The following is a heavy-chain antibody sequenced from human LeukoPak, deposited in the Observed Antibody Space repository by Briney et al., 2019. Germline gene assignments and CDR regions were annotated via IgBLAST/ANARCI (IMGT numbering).Heavy chain of an antibody. Sequence: SETLSLTCTVSGGSISSHYWSWIRQPPGKGLEWIGYIYYSGSTNYNPSLKSRVTISVDTSKNQSSLKLSSVTAADTAVYYCARDYYDSSGYYFGYYYYYYMDVWGKGTTVTVSS. J-gene: IGHJ6*03. CDR2: IYYSGST. CDR1: GGSISSHY. D-gene: IGHD3-22*01. V-gene: IGHV4-59*11. CDR3: ARDYYDSSGYYFGYYYYYYMDV.